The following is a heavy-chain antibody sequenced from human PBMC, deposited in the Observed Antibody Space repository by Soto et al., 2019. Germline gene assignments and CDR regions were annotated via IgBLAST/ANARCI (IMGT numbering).Heavy chain of an antibody. J-gene: IGHJ4*02. CDR3: ARGGTSLNMAAEY. Sequence: EVQLVESGGGLVQPGGSLRLSCAASGFNFSTHSMNWVRQAPGKGLEWVSYISGRSVTIHYADSVKGRSTISRDNAKNSLYLQMTTLRDEDTAVYYSARGGTSLNMAAEYWGPRTRVPVSS. D-gene: IGHD3-10*01. CDR2: ISGRSVTI. V-gene: IGHV3-48*02. CDR1: GFNFSTHS.